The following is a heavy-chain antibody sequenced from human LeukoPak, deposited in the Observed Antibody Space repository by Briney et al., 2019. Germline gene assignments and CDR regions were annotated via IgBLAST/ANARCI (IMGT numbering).Heavy chain of an antibody. J-gene: IGHJ4*02. Sequence: ASVKVSCKASGYSFVLYGISWVRQAPGQGLEWMGWINPNGGGTNYAQKFQGRVTMTRDTSISTAYMELSRLRSDDTAVYYCARDIRGRVGATHKHFDYWGQGTLVTVSS. V-gene: IGHV1-2*02. CDR1: GYSFVLYG. CDR2: INPNGGGT. D-gene: IGHD1-26*01. CDR3: ARDIRGRVGATHKHFDY.